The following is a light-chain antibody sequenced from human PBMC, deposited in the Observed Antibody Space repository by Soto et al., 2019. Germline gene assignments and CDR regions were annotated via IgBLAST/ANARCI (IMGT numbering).Light chain of an antibody. J-gene: IGKJ4*01. CDR1: QDIRKY. Sequence: DLQMTQSPSSLSASVGDRVTITCQASQDIRKYLNWYQQKPGKAPKLLIYDASNLETGVPSRFSGSGSGTHFTFTINSLQPEDFASYYCQQYNNLPLTFGGGTKVEIK. CDR2: DAS. V-gene: IGKV1-33*01. CDR3: QQYNNLPLT.